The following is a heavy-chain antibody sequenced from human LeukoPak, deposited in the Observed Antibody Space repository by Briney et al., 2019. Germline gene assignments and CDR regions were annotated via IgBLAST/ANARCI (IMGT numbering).Heavy chain of an antibody. Sequence: PSETLSLTCAVYGGSFSGYYWSWIRQPPGKGLEWIGEINHSGSTNHNPSLKSRVTISVDTSKNQFSLKLSSVTAADTAVYYCARVYDDYVWGSYRTLYNWFDPWGQGTLVTVSS. V-gene: IGHV4-34*01. CDR1: GGSFSGYY. CDR2: INHSGST. CDR3: ARVYDDYVWGSYRTLYNWFDP. J-gene: IGHJ5*02. D-gene: IGHD3-16*02.